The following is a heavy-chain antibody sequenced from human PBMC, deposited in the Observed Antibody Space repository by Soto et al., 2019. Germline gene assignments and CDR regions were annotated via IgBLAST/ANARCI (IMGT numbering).Heavy chain of an antibody. CDR3: AKGKGYSHYFDY. V-gene: IGHV3-64*04. CDR1: GFTFSYYA. D-gene: IGHD5-18*01. J-gene: IGHJ4*02. CDR2: ISSNGGST. Sequence: GGSLRLSCSASGFTFSYYAMHWVRQAPGKGLEYVSAISSNGGSTDYADSVKGRFTISRDNSKNTLYLQMNSLRAEDTAVYYCAKGKGYSHYFDYWGQGTLVTVSS.